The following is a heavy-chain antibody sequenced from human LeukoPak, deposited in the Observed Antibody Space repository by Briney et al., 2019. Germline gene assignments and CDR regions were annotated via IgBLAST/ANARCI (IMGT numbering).Heavy chain of an antibody. V-gene: IGHV1-2*02. CDR1: GYTFTGYY. D-gene: IGHD6-13*01. J-gene: IGHJ4*02. CDR2: INPNSGGT. Sequence: GASVKVSCKASGYTFTGYYMHWVRQAPGQGLERMGWINPNSGGTNYAQTFQGRVTMTRDTSISTAYMELSRLRSDDTAVYYCARGFVNRWQQLGSYWGQGTLVTVSS. CDR3: ARGFVNRWQQLGSY.